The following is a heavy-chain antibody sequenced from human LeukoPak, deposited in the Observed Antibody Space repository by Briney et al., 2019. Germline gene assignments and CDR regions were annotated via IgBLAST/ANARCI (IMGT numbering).Heavy chain of an antibody. J-gene: IGHJ4*02. CDR2: ISCSGSTI. Sequence: GGSLRLSCAASGFTFSSYEMNWVPQAPGKGLEWVSYISCSGSTIYYADSVKGRFTISRDNAKNSLYLRMNSLRAEDTALYYCARVRGYYYDSSGYFVDYWGPGTLVTLSS. CDR3: ARVRGYYYDSSGYFVDY. D-gene: IGHD3-22*01. CDR1: GFTFSSYE. V-gene: IGHV3-48*03.